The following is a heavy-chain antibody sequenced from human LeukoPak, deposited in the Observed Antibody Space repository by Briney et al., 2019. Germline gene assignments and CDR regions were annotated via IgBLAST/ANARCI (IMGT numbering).Heavy chain of an antibody. Sequence: PGGSLRLSCAASGFTFSSYSMNWVRQAPGKGLEWVSYISSSSTIYHADSVKGRFTISRDNAKKSLYLQMNSLRDEDTAVYYCARTVAAYDYWGQGTLVTVSS. V-gene: IGHV3-48*02. CDR1: GFTFSSYS. J-gene: IGHJ4*02. CDR3: ARTVAAYDY. CDR2: ISSSSTI. D-gene: IGHD6-19*01.